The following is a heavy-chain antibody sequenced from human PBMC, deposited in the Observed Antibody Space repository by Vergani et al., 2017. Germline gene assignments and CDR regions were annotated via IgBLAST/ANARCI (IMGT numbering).Heavy chain of an antibody. D-gene: IGHD2-15*01. CDR3: AGGFDVVVVAATPADGMDV. CDR1: GGTFSSYA. J-gene: IGHJ6*02. Sequence: QVQLVQSGAEVKKPGSSVKVSCKASGGTFSSYAISWVRQAPGQGLEWMGIINPSGGSTSYAQKFQGRVTMTRDTSTSTVYMELSSLRSEDTAVYYCAGGFDVVVVAATPADGMDVWGQGP. V-gene: IGHV1-46*01. CDR2: INPSGGST.